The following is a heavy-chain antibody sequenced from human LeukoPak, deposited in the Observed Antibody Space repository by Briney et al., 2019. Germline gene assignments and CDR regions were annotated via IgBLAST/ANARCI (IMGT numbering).Heavy chain of an antibody. D-gene: IGHD3-10*01. CDR2: IYYSGST. CDR3: ARRALDYYGSGIDTSWFDP. V-gene: IGHV4-59*08. CDR1: GGSFSGYY. J-gene: IGHJ5*02. Sequence: SETLSLTCAVYGGSFSGYYWSWIRQPPGKGLEWIGYIYYSGSTNYNPSLKSRVTISVDTSKNQFSLKLSSVTAADTAVYYCARRALDYYGSGIDTSWFDPWGQGTLVTVSS.